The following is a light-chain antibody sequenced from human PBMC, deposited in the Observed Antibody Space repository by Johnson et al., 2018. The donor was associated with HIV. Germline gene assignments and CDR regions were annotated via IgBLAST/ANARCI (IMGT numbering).Light chain of an antibody. Sequence: QSVLTQPPSVSAAPGQKVTISCSGSSSNIGNNYVSWYQQLPGTAPKLLIYENNKRPSGIPDRFSGSKSGTSVTLDITGLQTGDEADYYCGTWDSSLSAYVFGTGTKVTVL. CDR2: ENN. V-gene: IGLV1-51*02. CDR1: SSNIGNNY. CDR3: GTWDSSLSAYV. J-gene: IGLJ1*01.